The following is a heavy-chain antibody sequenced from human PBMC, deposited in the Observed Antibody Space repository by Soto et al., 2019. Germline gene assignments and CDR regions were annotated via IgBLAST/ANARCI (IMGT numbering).Heavy chain of an antibody. Sequence: SETLSLTCTVSGGSISSGDYYWSWIRQHPGKGLEWIGHIYYSGSTYYNPSLKSRVTTSLDTSKNQLSLKLSSVTAADTAVYYCARVGLPGGTNSYYSGMDVWGQGTTVTVSS. V-gene: IGHV4-31*03. CDR1: GGSISSGDYY. J-gene: IGHJ6*02. CDR3: ARVGLPGGTNSYYSGMDV. D-gene: IGHD1-1*01. CDR2: IYYSGST.